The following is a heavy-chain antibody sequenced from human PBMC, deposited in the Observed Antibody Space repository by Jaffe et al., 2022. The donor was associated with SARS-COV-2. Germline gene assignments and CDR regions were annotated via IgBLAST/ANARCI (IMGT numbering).Heavy chain of an antibody. CDR1: GGSISSYY. J-gene: IGHJ4*02. CDR2: IYYSGST. CDR3: ARGRLDPYFDY. Sequence: QVQLQESGPGLVKPSETLSLTCTVSGGSISSYYWSWIRQPPGKGLEWIGYIYYSGSTNYNPSLKSRVTISVDTSKNQFSLKLSSVTAADTAVYYCARGRLDPYFDYWGQGTLVTVSS. V-gene: IGHV4-59*01. D-gene: IGHD3-3*01.